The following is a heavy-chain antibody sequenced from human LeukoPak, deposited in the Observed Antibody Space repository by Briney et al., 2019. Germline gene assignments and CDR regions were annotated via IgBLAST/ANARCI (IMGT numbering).Heavy chain of an antibody. CDR3: ARDWSFWSGYLDY. D-gene: IGHD3-3*01. CDR2: ISSSSYI. CDR1: GFTFSSYS. V-gene: IGHV3-21*01. Sequence: GGSLRLSCAASGFTFSSYSMNWVRQAPGKGLEWVSSISSSSYIYYADSVKGRFTISRDNAKNSLYLQMNSLRAEDTAVYYCARDWSFWSGYLDYWGQGTLVTVSS. J-gene: IGHJ4*02.